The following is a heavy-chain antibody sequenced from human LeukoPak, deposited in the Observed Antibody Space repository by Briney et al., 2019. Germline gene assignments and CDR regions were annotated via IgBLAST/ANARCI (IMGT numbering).Heavy chain of an antibody. V-gene: IGHV1-2*02. Sequence: ASVKVSCKASGYTFTGYYMHWVRQAPGQGLEWMGWINPNSGGTNYAQKLQGRVTMTTDTSTSTAYMELRSLRSDDTAVYYCARDRVVYPPLRFDPWGQGTLVTVSS. CDR1: GYTFTGYY. CDR2: INPNSGGT. D-gene: IGHD2-8*02. J-gene: IGHJ5*02. CDR3: ARDRVVYPPLRFDP.